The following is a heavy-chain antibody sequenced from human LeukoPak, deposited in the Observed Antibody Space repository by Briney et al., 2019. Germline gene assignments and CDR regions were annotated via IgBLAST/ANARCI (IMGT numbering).Heavy chain of an antibody. CDR2: IYYSGST. V-gene: IGHV4-61*01. Sequence: SETLSLTCTVSGGSVSSGSYYWSWIRQPPGKGLEWIGYIYYSGSTNYNPSLKSRVTISVDTSKNQFSLKLSSVTAADTAVYYCARGPIVAVTDNWFDPWGQGTLVTVSS. J-gene: IGHJ5*02. CDR3: ARGPIVAVTDNWFDP. CDR1: GGSVSSGSYY. D-gene: IGHD2-21*02.